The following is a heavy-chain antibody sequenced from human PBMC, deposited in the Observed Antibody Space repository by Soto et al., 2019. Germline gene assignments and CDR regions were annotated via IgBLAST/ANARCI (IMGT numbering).Heavy chain of an antibody. V-gene: IGHV1-8*01. Sequence: ASVKVSCKASGYTFTSYDINWVRQATGQGLGWMGWMNPNSGNTGYAQKFQGRVTMTRNTSISTAYMELSSLRSEDTAVYYCAGSLGYCSGGSCPSTMDVWGKGTTVTVSS. J-gene: IGHJ6*03. CDR3: AGSLGYCSGGSCPSTMDV. CDR1: GYTFTSYD. D-gene: IGHD2-15*01. CDR2: MNPNSGNT.